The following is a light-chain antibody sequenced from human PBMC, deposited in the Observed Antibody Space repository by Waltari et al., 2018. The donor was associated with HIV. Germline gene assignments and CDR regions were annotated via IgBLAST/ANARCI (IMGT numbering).Light chain of an antibody. J-gene: IGLJ1*01. Sequence: QSALTQPASVSGSPGQSITIPCTGTSSDVGAYNYLSWYQRHPGKAPKLMIYAVTKRASGVSNRFSGSKSANTASLTISGLQAEDEADYYCCSYAGSSTYVFGSGTKVTVL. V-gene: IGLV2-23*02. CDR2: AVT. CDR3: CSYAGSSTYV. CDR1: SSDVGAYNY.